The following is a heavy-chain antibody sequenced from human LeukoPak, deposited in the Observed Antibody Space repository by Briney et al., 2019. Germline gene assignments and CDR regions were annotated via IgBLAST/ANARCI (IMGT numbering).Heavy chain of an antibody. J-gene: IGHJ6*02. CDR3: AKRSPRDIVVVPAALGYGMDV. D-gene: IGHD2-2*01. CDR1: GFTFSSYA. V-gene: IGHV3-23*01. CDR2: ISGSGGST. Sequence: GGSLRLSCVASGFTFSSYAMSWVRQAPGEGLEWVSAISGSGGSTYYAHSVKGRVTLSRDNSKNTLYLKMNSLRAEDTAVYYCAKRSPRDIVVVPAALGYGMDVWGQGTTVTVSS.